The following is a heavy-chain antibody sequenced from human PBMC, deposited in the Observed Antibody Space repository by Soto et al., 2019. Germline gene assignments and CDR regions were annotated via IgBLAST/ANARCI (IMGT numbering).Heavy chain of an antibody. CDR2: ISAYNGNT. CDR3: ARGDAYYDFWSGYYGGYYYGMDV. Sequence: ASVKVSCKASGYTFTSYGISWVRQAPGQGLEWMGWISAYNGNTNYAQKLQGRVTMTTDTSTSTAYMELRSLRSDDKAVYYCARGDAYYDFWSGYYGGYYYGMDVWGQGTTVTVSS. V-gene: IGHV1-18*04. D-gene: IGHD3-3*01. J-gene: IGHJ6*02. CDR1: GYTFTSYG.